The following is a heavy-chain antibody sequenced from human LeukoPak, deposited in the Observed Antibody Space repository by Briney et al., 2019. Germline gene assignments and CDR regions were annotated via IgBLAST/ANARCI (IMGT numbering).Heavy chain of an antibody. D-gene: IGHD6-13*01. CDR2: INTSTSYI. V-gene: IGHV3-21*01. CDR1: GFXFSNYS. J-gene: IGHJ6*02. CDR3: ERDVGGNSSSWYFHYYYYYGMDI. Sequence: EGSLRLSCGASGFXFSNYSMNWVRPAPWKGPEWVSSINTSTSYIYYAHAVKGRSTNSRDNAQDSLYLQINSLRLGSQAEYYFERDVGGNSSSWYFHYYYYYGMDIWGQGTMVTVSS.